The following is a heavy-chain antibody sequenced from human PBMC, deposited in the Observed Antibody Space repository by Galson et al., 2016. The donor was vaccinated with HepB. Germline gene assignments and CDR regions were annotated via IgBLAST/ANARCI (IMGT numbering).Heavy chain of an antibody. J-gene: IGHJ6*02. D-gene: IGHD2-21*01. Sequence: SETLSLTCSVSGDSVNSASYYWSWIRQPPGKGLEWIGYIYYGGTTNYNPSLKSRLTISIDTSNNQFSLKLSSVTAADTAVYYCARVVMWFNNAMDVWGQGTTVTVSS. V-gene: IGHV4-61*01. CDR1: GDSVNSASYY. CDR2: IYYGGTT. CDR3: ARVVMWFNNAMDV.